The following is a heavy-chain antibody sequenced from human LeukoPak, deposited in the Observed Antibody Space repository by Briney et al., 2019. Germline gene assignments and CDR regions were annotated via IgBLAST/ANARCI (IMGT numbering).Heavy chain of an antibody. J-gene: IGHJ5*02. D-gene: IGHD3-3*01. CDR1: GGSFSGYY. CDR2: INHSGST. CDR3: ARGHDTIFGVVTPNWFDP. V-gene: IGHV4-34*01. Sequence: PSETLSLTCAVYGGSFSGYYWSWIRQPPGKGLEWIGEINHSGSTNYNPSLKSRVTISVDTSKNQFSLKLSSVTAADTAVYYCARGHDTIFGVVTPNWFDPWGQGTLVTVSS.